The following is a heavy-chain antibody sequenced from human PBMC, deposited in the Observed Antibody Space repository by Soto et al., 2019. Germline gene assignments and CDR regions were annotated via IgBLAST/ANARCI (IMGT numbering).Heavy chain of an antibody. CDR3: AKDRVLRFLEWLNGAFFEY. D-gene: IGHD3-3*01. Sequence: GESLKISCKGSGYSFTSYWIGWVRQMPGKGLEWMGIIYPGDSDTRYSPSFQGQVTISADKSISTAYLQMNSLRAEDTAVYYCAKDRVLRFLEWLNGAFFEYWGQGTLVTVSS. CDR2: IYPGDSDT. J-gene: IGHJ4*02. V-gene: IGHV5-51*01. CDR1: GYSFTSYW.